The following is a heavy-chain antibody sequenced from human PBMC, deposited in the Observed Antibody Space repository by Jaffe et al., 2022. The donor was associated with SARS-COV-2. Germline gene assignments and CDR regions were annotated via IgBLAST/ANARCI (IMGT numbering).Heavy chain of an antibody. V-gene: IGHV5-51*01. CDR3: ATRSPGYPYYFDF. CDR2: VYPGDSDT. CDR1: GYSFTTYW. J-gene: IGHJ4*02. D-gene: IGHD2-15*01. Sequence: EVQLVQSGAELKKPGESLKISCRGSGYSFTTYWIGWVRQVPGKGLEWMGIVYPGDSDTRYSPSFQGQVTISTDESISTAYLQWSSLKASDTAIYYCATRSPGYPYYFDFWGQGTLVTVSS.